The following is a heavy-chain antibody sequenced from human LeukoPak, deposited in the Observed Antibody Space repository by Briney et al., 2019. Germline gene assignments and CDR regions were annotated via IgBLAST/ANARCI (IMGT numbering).Heavy chain of an antibody. Sequence: SGGSLRLSCAASGFTFSSYAMSWVRQAPGKGLEWVSAISGSGGVTYYADSVKGRFTISRDNSKNTLYLQMNSLRAEDTAVYYCAKSLTGRSVNYYDSSRPIHYWGQGTLVTVSS. CDR2: ISGSGGVT. CDR3: AKSLTGRSVNYYDSSRPIHY. J-gene: IGHJ4*02. CDR1: GFTFSSYA. D-gene: IGHD3-22*01. V-gene: IGHV3-23*01.